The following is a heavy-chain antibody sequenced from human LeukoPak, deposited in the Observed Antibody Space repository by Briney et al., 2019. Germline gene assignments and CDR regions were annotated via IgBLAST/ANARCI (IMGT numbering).Heavy chain of an antibody. J-gene: IGHJ4*02. CDR1: GGSISSGGYY. Sequence: PSQTLSLTCTVSGGSISSGGYYWSWIRQPPGKGLEWIGYIYHSGSTYYNPSLKSRVTISVDTSKNQFSLKLSSVTAADTAVYYCAREGDYYDSSGYSSFDYWGQGTLVTVSS. CDR2: IYHSGST. D-gene: IGHD3-22*01. CDR3: AREGDYYDSSGYSSFDY. V-gene: IGHV4-30-2*01.